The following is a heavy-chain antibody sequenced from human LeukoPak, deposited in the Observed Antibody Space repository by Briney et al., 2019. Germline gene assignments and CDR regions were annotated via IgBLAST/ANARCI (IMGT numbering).Heavy chain of an antibody. CDR3: ARDAYGYTDT. V-gene: IGHV4-61*02. CDR2: IYGRGST. Sequence: SETLSLTCTVSGDSIRTSSDYWSWLRPPAGKELGWIGRIYGRGSTNYNPSLKSRVTISVDKSKNQFSLKLSSVTAADTAVYYCARDAYGYTDTWGQGTLVTVSS. J-gene: IGHJ5*02. D-gene: IGHD5-12*01. CDR1: GDSIRTSSDY.